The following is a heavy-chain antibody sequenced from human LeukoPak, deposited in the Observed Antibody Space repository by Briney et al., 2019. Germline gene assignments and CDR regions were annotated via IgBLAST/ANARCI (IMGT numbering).Heavy chain of an antibody. Sequence: GGSLRLSCAASGITFSSYDMHWVRQATGKGLEWVSAIGTAGDTYYPGSVKGRFTISRENAKNSLYLQMNSLRAGDTAVYYCARAVVWSGYFYGMDVWGQGTTVTVSS. CDR2: IGTAGDT. CDR1: GITFSSYD. J-gene: IGHJ6*02. V-gene: IGHV3-13*01. D-gene: IGHD3-3*01. CDR3: ARAVVWSGYFYGMDV.